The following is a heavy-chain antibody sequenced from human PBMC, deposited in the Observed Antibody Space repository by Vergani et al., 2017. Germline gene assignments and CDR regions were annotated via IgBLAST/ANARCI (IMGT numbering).Heavy chain of an antibody. Sequence: EVQLVESGGGLVQPGGSLRLSCAASGFTFSSYEMNWVRQAPGKGLEWVSYISSSGSTIYYADSVKVRITISRDNTKNSLYLQMNRLRAEETAVYYCARGWSVSKLGGFDYWGQGTLVTVSS. J-gene: IGHJ4*02. CDR3: ARGWSVSKLGGFDY. CDR2: ISSSGSTI. D-gene: IGHD3-16*01. CDR1: GFTFSSYE. V-gene: IGHV3-48*03.